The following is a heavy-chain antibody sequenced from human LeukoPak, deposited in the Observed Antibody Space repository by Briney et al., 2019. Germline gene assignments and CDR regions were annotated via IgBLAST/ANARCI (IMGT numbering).Heavy chain of an antibody. CDR2: IYPGDSDT. V-gene: IGHV5-51*01. CDR3: ARDSSGYIHWFDP. D-gene: IGHD3-22*01. Sequence: GESLKISCKCSGYSFTSYWIGWVRQLPGKGLEWMGIIYPGDSDTRYSPSFQGQVTISADKSISTAYLQWSSLKASDTAMYYCARDSSGYIHWFDPWGQGTLVTVSS. J-gene: IGHJ5*02. CDR1: GYSFTSYW.